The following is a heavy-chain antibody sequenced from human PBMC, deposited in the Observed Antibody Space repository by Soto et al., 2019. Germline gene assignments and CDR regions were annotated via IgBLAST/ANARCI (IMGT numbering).Heavy chain of an antibody. D-gene: IGHD4-17*01. Sequence: QLQLQESGSGLVKPSQTLSLTCAVSGGSISSGGYSWSWIRQPPGKGLEWIGYIYHSGSTYYNPSLKRRLTISVERSKNQCDLKLSSVTAADTAVYYCARGLSPTLTTEGFDLWGQGTLVTVSS. CDR2: IYHSGST. CDR1: GGSISSGGYS. CDR3: ARGLSPTLTTEGFDL. J-gene: IGHJ5*02. V-gene: IGHV4-30-2*01.